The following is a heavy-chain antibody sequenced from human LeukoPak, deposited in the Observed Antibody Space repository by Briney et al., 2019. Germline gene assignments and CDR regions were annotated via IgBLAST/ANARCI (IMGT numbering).Heavy chain of an antibody. CDR1: GYTFTGYW. Sequence: GESLKISCKGSGYTFTGYWIAWVRQMPGKGLEWMGIFYPGDSDTRYGPSFQGQVTISADKSISTAYLQWTSLKASDTAMYYCARGPTLRSFDYWGQGTLVTVSS. CDR3: ARGPTLRSFDY. J-gene: IGHJ4*02. V-gene: IGHV5-51*01. D-gene: IGHD3-3*01. CDR2: FYPGDSDT.